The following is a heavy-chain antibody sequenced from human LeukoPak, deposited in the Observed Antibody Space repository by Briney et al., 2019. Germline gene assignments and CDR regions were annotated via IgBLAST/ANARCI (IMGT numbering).Heavy chain of an antibody. D-gene: IGHD1-26*01. Sequence: ASVKVSCKASGYTFTSYYMHWVRQAPGQGLEWMGIINPSGGSTSYAQKFQGRVTMTRDMPTSTVYVELSSLRSEDTAVYYCARSIVGATLYYFDYWGQGTLVTVSS. V-gene: IGHV1-46*01. J-gene: IGHJ4*02. CDR1: GYTFTSYY. CDR2: INPSGGST. CDR3: ARSIVGATLYYFDY.